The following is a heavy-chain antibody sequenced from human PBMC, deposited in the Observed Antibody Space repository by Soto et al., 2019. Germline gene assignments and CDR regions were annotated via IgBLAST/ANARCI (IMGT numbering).Heavy chain of an antibody. D-gene: IGHD4-4*01. CDR3: AKDPYSNSYYYYGMDV. CDR2: ISYDGSNK. J-gene: IGHJ6*02. Sequence: LRXSCASSGLTFIRYGMHWVRQAPGKGLEWVAVISYDGSNKYYADSVKGRFTISRDNSKNTLYLQMNSLRAEDTAVYYCAKDPYSNSYYYYGMDVWGQGTTVTVSS. V-gene: IGHV3-30*18. CDR1: GLTFIRYG.